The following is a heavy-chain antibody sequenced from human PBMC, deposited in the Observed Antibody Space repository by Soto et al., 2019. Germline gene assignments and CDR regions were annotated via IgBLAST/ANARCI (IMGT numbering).Heavy chain of an antibody. CDR3: ARPVVVVPAATYFDY. V-gene: IGHV4-39*01. Sequence: TSETLSLTCTVSGGSISSSSYYWGWIRQPPGKGLEWIGSIYYSGSTYYNPSLKSRVTISVDTSKNQFSLKLSSVTAADTAVYYCARPVVVVPAATYFDYWGQGTLVTV. J-gene: IGHJ4*02. D-gene: IGHD2-2*01. CDR2: IYYSGST. CDR1: GGSISSSSYY.